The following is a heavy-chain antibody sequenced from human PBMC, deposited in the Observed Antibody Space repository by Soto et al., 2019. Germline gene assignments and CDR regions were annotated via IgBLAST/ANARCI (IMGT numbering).Heavy chain of an antibody. CDR1: GFTFSSYG. CDR2: ISYDGSNK. J-gene: IGHJ4*02. Sequence: GGSLRLSCAASGFTFSSYGMHWVRQAPGKGLEWVAVISYDGSNKYYADSVKGRFTISRDNSKNTLYLQMNSLRAEDTAVYYCAKDNGHYYFAYWGQGTQVTVSS. CDR3: AKDNGHYYFAY. V-gene: IGHV3-30*18.